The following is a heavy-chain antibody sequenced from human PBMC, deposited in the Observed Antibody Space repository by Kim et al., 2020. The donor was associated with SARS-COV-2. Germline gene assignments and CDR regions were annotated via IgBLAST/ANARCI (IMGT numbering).Heavy chain of an antibody. CDR2: IYPGDSDT. J-gene: IGHJ4*02. CDR3: ARCLLGPHNSAYSFDL. V-gene: IGHV5-51*01. CDR1: GYNFNTSW. Sequence: GESLKISCKGSGYNFNTSWIGWVRQMSGRGLEWMGIIYPGDSDTSYSPAFQGQVTISADRSISTAYLQWSSLKASDSAMYYCARCLLGPHNSAYSFDLWGQGTLVSVSS. D-gene: IGHD3-22*01.